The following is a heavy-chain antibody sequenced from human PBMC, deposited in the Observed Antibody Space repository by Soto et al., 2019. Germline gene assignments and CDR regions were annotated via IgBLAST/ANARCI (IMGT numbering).Heavy chain of an antibody. Sequence: EVQLLESGGGLVQPGGPLRLSCAASGFSFTNYALNWLRQAPGKVLEWFSAIIDTGGTTYYADSVKGRFTISRDNSKHTLYLQMNSLRAEDKACYFCAKDLRFGSSAVSHIFDNWGQGTLVTVYS. CDR1: GFSFTNYA. J-gene: IGHJ4*02. CDR2: IIDTGGTT. CDR3: AKDLRFGSSAVSHIFDN. V-gene: IGHV3-23*01. D-gene: IGHD6-19*01.